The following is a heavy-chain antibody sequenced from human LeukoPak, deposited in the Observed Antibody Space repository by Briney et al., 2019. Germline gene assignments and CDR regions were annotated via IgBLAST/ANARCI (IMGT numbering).Heavy chain of an antibody. V-gene: IGHV3-48*03. Sequence: GGSLRLSFAASGFTFSSYEMNWVRQAPGKGLEWVSYISSSGSTIYYADSVKGRFTISRDNAKNSLYLQMNSLRAEDTAVYYCARDLTRITMVRGVSNWGQGTLVIVSS. CDR2: ISSSGSTI. J-gene: IGHJ4*02. CDR1: GFTFSSYE. CDR3: ARDLTRITMVRGVSN. D-gene: IGHD3-10*01.